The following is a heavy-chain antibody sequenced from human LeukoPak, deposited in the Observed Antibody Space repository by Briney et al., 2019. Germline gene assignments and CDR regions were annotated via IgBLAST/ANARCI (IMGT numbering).Heavy chain of an antibody. V-gene: IGHV3-30*02. CDR1: GFTFSSYG. CDR2: IRYDGSNK. Sequence: QPGRSLRLSCAASGFTFSSYGMHWVRQAPGKGLEWVAFIRYDGSNKYYADSVKGRFTISRDNSKNTLYLQMNSLRAEDTAVYYCAKDRRFYDSSGYYYYYFDYWGQGTLVTVSS. CDR3: AKDRRFYDSSGYYYYYFDY. D-gene: IGHD3-22*01. J-gene: IGHJ4*02.